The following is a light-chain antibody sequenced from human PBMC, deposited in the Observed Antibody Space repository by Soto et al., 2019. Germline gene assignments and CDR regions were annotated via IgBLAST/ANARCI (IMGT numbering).Light chain of an antibody. CDR1: RDITNY. V-gene: IGKV1-39*01. CDR2: DAS. Sequence: DIQMTQSPSSLSASVGDRVTITCQASRDITNYLNWYQQKPGKAPKLLISDASILETGVPSRFSGSGSGTDFTLTINSLQPEDFATYYCQQGYSSAITFGQGTRLEIK. J-gene: IGKJ5*01. CDR3: QQGYSSAIT.